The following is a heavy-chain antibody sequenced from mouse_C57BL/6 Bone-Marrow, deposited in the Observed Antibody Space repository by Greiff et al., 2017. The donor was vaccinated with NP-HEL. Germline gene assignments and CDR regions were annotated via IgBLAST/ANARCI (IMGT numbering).Heavy chain of an antibody. J-gene: IGHJ2*01. V-gene: IGHV14-4*01. CDR2: IDPENGDT. Sequence: VQLQQSGAELVRPGASVKLSCTASGFNIKDDYMHWVKQRPEQGLEWIGWIDPENGDTEYASKFQGKATITADTSSNTAYLQLSSLTSEDTAVYYCTTCDYDDGLDYWGQGTTLTVSS. D-gene: IGHD2-4*01. CDR1: GFNIKDDY. CDR3: TTCDYDDGLDY.